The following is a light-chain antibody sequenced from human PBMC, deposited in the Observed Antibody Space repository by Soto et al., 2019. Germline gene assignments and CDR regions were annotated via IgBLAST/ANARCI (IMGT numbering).Light chain of an antibody. CDR1: QSVSSNY. CDR2: GAS. V-gene: IGKV3-20*01. J-gene: IGKJ1*01. Sequence: IVLTQSPGTLSLSPGERATLSCRASQSVSSNYLAWYQQKPGQAPRLLIYGASSRATGIPDRFSGSGSGTDFSLTISRLEPEDFAVYYYQQHGSSSWTFGQGTKVEIK. CDR3: QQHGSSSWT.